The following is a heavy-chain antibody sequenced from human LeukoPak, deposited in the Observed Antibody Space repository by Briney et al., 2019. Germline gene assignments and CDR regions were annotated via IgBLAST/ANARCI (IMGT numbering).Heavy chain of an antibody. CDR1: GFTVSSNY. D-gene: IGHD5-18*01. CDR3: ARIPGYSYGYYYYYMDV. CDR2: IYSGGST. J-gene: IGHJ6*03. V-gene: IGHV3-66*01. Sequence: PGGSLRLSCAASGFTVSSNYMSWVRQAPGKGLEWVSVIYSGGSTYYADSVKGRFTISRDNSKNTLYLQMNSLRAEDTAVYYCARIPGYSYGYYYYYMDVWGKGTTVTISS.